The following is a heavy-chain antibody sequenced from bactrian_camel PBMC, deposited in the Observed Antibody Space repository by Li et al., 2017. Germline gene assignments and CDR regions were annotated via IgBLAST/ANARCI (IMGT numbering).Heavy chain of an antibody. Sequence: DVQLVESGGGSVQAGGSLRLSCQGSTDTYSNYCMGWFRQVRGKEREGVTAIAIGGGSTYYADSVKARFTISQDNTKNTVYLQMNNLKSEDTALYYCATSFGVGGIPSGYWGQGTQVTVS. V-gene: IGHV3S40*01. D-gene: IGHD2*01. CDR2: IAIGGGST. CDR3: ATSFGVGGIPSGY. J-gene: IGHJ4*01. CDR1: TDTYSNYC.